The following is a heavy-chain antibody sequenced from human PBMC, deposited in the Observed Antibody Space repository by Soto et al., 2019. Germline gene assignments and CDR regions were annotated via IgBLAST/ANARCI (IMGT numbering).Heavy chain of an antibody. CDR3: ARVPYYGDYDGGVFDY. V-gene: IGHV4-59*01. Sequence: PSETLSLTCTVSGGSISSYYWSWIRQPPGKGLEWIGYIYYSGSTNYNPSLKSRVTISVDTSKNQFSLKLSSVTAADTAVYYCARVPYYGDYDGGVFDYWGQGTLVTVSS. CDR1: GGSISSYY. J-gene: IGHJ4*02. CDR2: IYYSGST. D-gene: IGHD4-17*01.